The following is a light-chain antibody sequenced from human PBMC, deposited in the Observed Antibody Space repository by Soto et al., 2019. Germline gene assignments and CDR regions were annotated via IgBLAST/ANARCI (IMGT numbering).Light chain of an antibody. V-gene: IGLV9-49*03. CDR3: GADHGSGSNFVSWV. Sequence: QPVLTQPPSASASLGASVTLTCTLSSGYSNYTVDWYQQRPGKGPRFVMRVGPGGIVGSKGDGIPDRFSVLASGLNRYLTIKNIQEEDESDYHCGADHGSGSNFVSWVFGGGTKLTVL. J-gene: IGLJ3*02. CDR2: VGPGGIVG. CDR1: SGYSNYT.